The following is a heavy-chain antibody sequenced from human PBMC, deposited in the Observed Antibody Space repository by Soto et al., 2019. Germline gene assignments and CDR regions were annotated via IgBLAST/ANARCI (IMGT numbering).Heavy chain of an antibody. CDR2: IDSGGST. Sequence: EEQLVESGGDLVQPGGSLRLSCAASGFTVSNNYMSWVRQAPGKGLEWVSLIDSGGSTYYADSVKGRFTISRDSSKNTLYLQMNSLRAEDTAMYYCAAYSHKGYWGQGTLVTV. J-gene: IGHJ4*02. CDR3: AAYSHKGY. CDR1: GFTVSNNY. D-gene: IGHD3-16*01. V-gene: IGHV3-66*01.